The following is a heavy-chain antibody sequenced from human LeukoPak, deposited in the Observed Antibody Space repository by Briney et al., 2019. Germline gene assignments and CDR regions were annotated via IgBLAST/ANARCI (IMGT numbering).Heavy chain of an antibody. D-gene: IGHD1-26*01. V-gene: IGHV3-7*01. CDR2: IKGDGSEK. CDR3: ARDDFSGSYCD. Sequence: GGSLRLSCAASGFIFSNNWMSWVRQAPGKGLEWVANIKGDGSEKYYVDSVKGRFTISRDNTRNSLYLQMNSLRADDTATYYCARDDFSGSYCDWGRGTLVTVSS. CDR1: GFIFSNNW. J-gene: IGHJ4*02.